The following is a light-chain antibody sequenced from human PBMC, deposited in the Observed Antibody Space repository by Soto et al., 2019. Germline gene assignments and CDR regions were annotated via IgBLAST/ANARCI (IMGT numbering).Light chain of an antibody. CDR2: EVS. CDR1: SSVIGAYKF. CDR3: SLYAGTNSVV. V-gene: IGLV2-8*01. Sequence: QSALTQPPSASGSPGQSVAISCTGTSSVIGAYKFVSWYQQHPGKAPKLIIYEVSIRPSGVPDRFSGSKSGNTASLTVSGLLAEDKADYYCSLYAGTNSVVFGGGTKLTVL. J-gene: IGLJ2*01.